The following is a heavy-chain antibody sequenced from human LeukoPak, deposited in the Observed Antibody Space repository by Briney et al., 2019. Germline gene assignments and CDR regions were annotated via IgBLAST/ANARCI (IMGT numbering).Heavy chain of an antibody. CDR3: ARQSYTYYYDSSGYLY. CDR2: INHSGST. Sequence: TSETLSLTCAVYGGSFGGYYWSWIRQPPGKGLEWIGEINHSGSTNYNPSLKSRVTISVDTSKNQFSLKLSSVTAADTAVYYCARQSYTYYYDSSGYLYWGQGTLVTVSS. J-gene: IGHJ4*02. V-gene: IGHV4-34*01. CDR1: GGSFGGYY. D-gene: IGHD3-22*01.